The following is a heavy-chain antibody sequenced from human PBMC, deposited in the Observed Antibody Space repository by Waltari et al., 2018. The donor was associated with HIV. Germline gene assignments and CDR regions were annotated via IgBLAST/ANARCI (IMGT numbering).Heavy chain of an antibody. CDR3: ARWGSVSVPSIPPGYRFDY. V-gene: IGHV1-2*06. D-gene: IGHD2-15*01. J-gene: IGHJ4*02. CDR1: GYTLTAYY. CDR2: LNPSSGNT. Sequence: QVQLVQSGAELKKPGASVEFSCRAYGYTLTAYYIHLARQAPGQGPEWVGRLNPSSGNTNYALNFQGRVTMTKDTSTTTAFMELSGLRDNDTALYYCARWGSVSVPSIPPGYRFDYRGQGTLVTVSS.